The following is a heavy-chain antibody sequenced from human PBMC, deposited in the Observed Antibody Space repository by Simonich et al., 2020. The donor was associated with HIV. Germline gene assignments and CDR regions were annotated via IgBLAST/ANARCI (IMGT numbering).Heavy chain of an antibody. CDR1: GYTFTGYY. J-gene: IGHJ3*02. D-gene: IGHD3-16*01. Sequence: QVQLVQSGAEVQKPGASVTVSCKASGYTFTGYYMHWVRQAPGQGLGWMGRLDPKSGGTNRAQKFQGRVTMTRDTSINTAYMEVSRLRSDDTAVYYCAREDGALDAFDIWGQGTMVTVSS. CDR2: LDPKSGGT. V-gene: IGHV1-2*06. CDR3: AREDGALDAFDI.